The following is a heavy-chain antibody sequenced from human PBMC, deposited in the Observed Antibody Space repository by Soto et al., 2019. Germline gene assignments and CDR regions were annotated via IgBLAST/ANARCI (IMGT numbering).Heavy chain of an antibody. Sequence: QLQLQESGPGLVKPSEILSLTCTVSGGSISSSSYYWGWIRQPPGKGLEWIGSIYYSGSTYYNPSLKCRVTISVDTSKNQFSLKLSSVTAADTAVYYCARHPQRITIAANWGQGTLVTVSS. V-gene: IGHV4-39*01. CDR3: ARHPQRITIAAN. CDR1: GGSISSSSYY. CDR2: IYYSGST. D-gene: IGHD3-3*01. J-gene: IGHJ4*02.